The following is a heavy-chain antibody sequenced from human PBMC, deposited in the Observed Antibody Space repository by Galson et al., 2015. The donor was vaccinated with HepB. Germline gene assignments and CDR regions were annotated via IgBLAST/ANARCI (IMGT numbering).Heavy chain of an antibody. D-gene: IGHD1-26*01. V-gene: IGHV3-7*01. CDR2: IKQDGSEK. CDR1: GFTFSSYW. CDR3: ARDLMEWDSGSYQPRGFSDY. J-gene: IGHJ4*02. Sequence: SLRLSCAASGFTFSSYWMSWVRQAPGKGLEWVANIKQDGSEKYYVDSVKGRFTISRDNAKNSLYLQMNSLRAEDTAVYYCARDLMEWDSGSYQPRGFSDYWGQGTLVTVSS.